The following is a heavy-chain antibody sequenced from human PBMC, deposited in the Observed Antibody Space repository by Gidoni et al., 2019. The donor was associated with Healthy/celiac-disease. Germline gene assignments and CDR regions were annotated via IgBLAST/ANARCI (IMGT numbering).Heavy chain of an antibody. CDR2: IIPIFGTA. CDR3: ARGGVYGSYYGPLLGYYYMDV. V-gene: IGHV1-69*01. Sequence: QVQLVQSGAEVKKPGSSVKVSCKASGGTFSSYAISWGRQAPGQGLEWMGGIIPIFGTANYAQKFQGRVTITADESTSTAYMELSSLRSEDTAVYYCARGGVYGSYYGPLLGYYYMDVWGKGTTVTVSS. J-gene: IGHJ6*03. D-gene: IGHD1-26*01. CDR1: GGTFSSYA.